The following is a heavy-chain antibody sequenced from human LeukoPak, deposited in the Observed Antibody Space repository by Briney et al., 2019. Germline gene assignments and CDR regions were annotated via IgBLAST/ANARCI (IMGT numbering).Heavy chain of an antibody. CDR3: ARAVYGGNFLGY. Sequence: SETLSLTCTVSGGSISSYYWSWIRQPPGKGLEWIGYIYYGGSTNYNPSLKSRVTISVDTSKNQFSLKLSSVTAADTAVYYCARAVYGGNFLGYWGQGTLVTVSS. CDR2: IYYGGST. D-gene: IGHD4-23*01. V-gene: IGHV4-59*01. J-gene: IGHJ4*02. CDR1: GGSISSYY.